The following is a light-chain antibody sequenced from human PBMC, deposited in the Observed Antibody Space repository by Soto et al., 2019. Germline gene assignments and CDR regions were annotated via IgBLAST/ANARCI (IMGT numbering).Light chain of an antibody. CDR1: QSVISN. CDR3: QQFSSYPLT. J-gene: IGKJ4*01. CDR2: GAS. V-gene: IGKV3-15*01. Sequence: MVMTQSPVNLSVSPGESATLSCRASQSVISNLAWYQQKPGQAPRLLIYGASTRATGIPDRFSGGGSGTDFTLTISRREHEDVAGYYCQQFSSYPLTFGRGTKVDIK.